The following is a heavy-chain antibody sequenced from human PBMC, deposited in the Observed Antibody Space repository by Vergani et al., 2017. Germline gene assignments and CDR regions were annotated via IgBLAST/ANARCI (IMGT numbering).Heavy chain of an antibody. J-gene: IGHJ3*02. V-gene: IGHV3-64*01. CDR3: ARGDILTGYRDAFDI. CDR1: GFTFSRYA. CDR2: ISSNGGST. Sequence: EVQLVESGGGLVQPGGSLRLSCAASGFTFSRYAMHWVRQAPGKGLEYVYAISSNGGSTYYANSVKGRFTISRDNSKNTLYLQMGSLRAEDMAVYYCARGDILTGYRDAFDIWGQGTMVTVSS. D-gene: IGHD3-9*01.